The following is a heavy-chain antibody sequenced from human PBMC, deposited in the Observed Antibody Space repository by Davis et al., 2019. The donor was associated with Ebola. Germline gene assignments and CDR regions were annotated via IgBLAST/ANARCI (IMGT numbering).Heavy chain of an antibody. J-gene: IGHJ4*02. D-gene: IGHD3-10*01. CDR1: GYTFTSYA. CDR2: INAGNGNT. V-gene: IGHV1-3*01. CDR3: ARDWRIDYDYYGSGSYYSSFDY. Sequence: ASVKVSCKASGYTFTSYAMHWVRQAPGQRLEWMGWINAGNGNTKYSQKFQGRVTITRDTSASTAYMELSSLRSEDTAVYYCARDWRIDYDYYGSGSYYSSFDYWGQGTLVTVSS.